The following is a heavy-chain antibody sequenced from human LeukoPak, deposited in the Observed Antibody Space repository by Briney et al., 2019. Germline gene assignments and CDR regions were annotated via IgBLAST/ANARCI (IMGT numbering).Heavy chain of an antibody. CDR1: GGSLSGGSYY. Sequence: PSQTLSLTCTVSGGSLSGGSYYWSWIRQPAGKGLEWIGRIYTSGSTHYNPSLKSRATISVDTSKNQFSLKLSSVTAADTAVYYCARAATATVTTPHARYYYYYMDVWGKGTTVTVSS. D-gene: IGHD4-17*01. V-gene: IGHV4-61*02. CDR3: ARAATATVTTPHARYYYYYMDV. J-gene: IGHJ6*03. CDR2: IYTSGST.